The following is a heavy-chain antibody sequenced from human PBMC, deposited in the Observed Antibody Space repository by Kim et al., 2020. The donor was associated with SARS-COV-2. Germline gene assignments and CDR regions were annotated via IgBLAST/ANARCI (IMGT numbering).Heavy chain of an antibody. CDR3: ARFDGNGLDV. CDR2: ISFSGTYI. J-gene: IGHJ6*02. Sequence: GGSLRLSCAASRFTFPTYHMNWVRQAPGKGLEWVSSISFSGTYIYYVDSVRGRFTISRDNAKDSLSLQMNSLRAEDTGVYYCARFDGNGLDVWGQGTPVT. V-gene: IGHV3-21*01. CDR1: RFTFPTYH. D-gene: IGHD3-9*01.